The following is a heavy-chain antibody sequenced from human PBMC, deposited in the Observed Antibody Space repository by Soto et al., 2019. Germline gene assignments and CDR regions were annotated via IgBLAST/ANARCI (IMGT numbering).Heavy chain of an antibody. V-gene: IGHV4-59*01. CDR2: IYYSGST. D-gene: IGHD1-26*01. Sequence: PSETLSLTCTVSGGSISSYYWSWIRQPPGKGLEWIGYIYYSGSTNYNPSLKSRVTISVDTSKNQFSLKLSSVTAADTAVYYCAREVGSRGFDAFDIWGQGTMVT. J-gene: IGHJ3*02. CDR3: AREVGSRGFDAFDI. CDR1: GGSISSYY.